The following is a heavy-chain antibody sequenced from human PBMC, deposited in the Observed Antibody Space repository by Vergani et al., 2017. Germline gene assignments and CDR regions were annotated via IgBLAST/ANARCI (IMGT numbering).Heavy chain of an antibody. CDR2: ISARYPST. J-gene: IGHJ4*02. V-gene: IGHV3-23*01. CDR1: DSIRNLYC. Sequence: VQLQESGPGLVKSSETLSLTCSVSFDSIRNLYCNWIRQPPGKRLEWVSAISARYPSTYYADSVKGRFTISRDNSKNMLYLQMNSLRAEDTAVYYCARLSYDTTPYLQGGYDCWGQGTLVSVSS. CDR3: ARLSYDTTPYLQGGYDC. D-gene: IGHD3-22*01.